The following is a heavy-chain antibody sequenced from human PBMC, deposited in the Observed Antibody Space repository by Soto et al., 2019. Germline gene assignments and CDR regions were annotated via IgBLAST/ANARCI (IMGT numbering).Heavy chain of an antibody. CDR2: ISGYNGNV. V-gene: IGHV1-18*01. CDR1: GYTFTSYG. D-gene: IGHD3-22*01. Sequence: QGQLVQSGAEVKKPGASVEVSCKASGYTFTSYGITWVRQAPGQGLEWMGWISGYNGNVKYAQKFQGRVSMTTDTSTSTAYMELRSLRSDDTAVVYCARGTYYYELDTFDIWGQGTMLTVSS. CDR3: ARGTYYYELDTFDI. J-gene: IGHJ3*02.